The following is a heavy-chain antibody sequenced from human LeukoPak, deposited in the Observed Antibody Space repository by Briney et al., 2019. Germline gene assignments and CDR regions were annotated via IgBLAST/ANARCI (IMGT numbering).Heavy chain of an antibody. V-gene: IGHV4-61*02. CDR2: IYTSGST. CDR3: ARGSSTSFDP. D-gene: IGHD2-2*01. CDR1: GGSISSGSYY. Sequence: SQTLFLTCTVSGGSISSGSYYWSWIRQPAGKGLEWIGRIYTSGSTNHNPSLKSRVTISVDTSKNQFSLKLSSVTAADTAVYYCARGSSTSFDPWGQGTLVTVSS. J-gene: IGHJ5*02.